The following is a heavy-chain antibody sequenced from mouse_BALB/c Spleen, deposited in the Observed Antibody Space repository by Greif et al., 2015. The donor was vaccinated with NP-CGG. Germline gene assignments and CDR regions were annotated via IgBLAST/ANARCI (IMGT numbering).Heavy chain of an antibody. D-gene: IGHD2-14*01. J-gene: IGHJ4*01. Sequence: QVQLQQPGPELVRPGVSVKISCKGSGYTFTDYAMHWVKQSHAKSLVWIGIISTYYNNTNYNQKFKGKATMTVDKSSSTAYMELARLTSEDSAIYYWASKGRYDTMDYWGQGTSVTVSS. CDR2: ISTYYNNT. CDR1: GYTFTDYA. V-gene: IGHV1-67*01. CDR3: ASKGRYDTMDY.